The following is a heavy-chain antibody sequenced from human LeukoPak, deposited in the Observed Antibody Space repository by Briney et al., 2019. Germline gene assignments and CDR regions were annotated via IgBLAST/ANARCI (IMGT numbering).Heavy chain of an antibody. D-gene: IGHD6-13*01. J-gene: IGHJ4*02. Sequence: GGSLRLSCAASGFTFSSYWMTWVRQAPGKGLEWVAFIRYDGSNKYYADSVKGRFTISRDNSKNTLYLQMNSLRAEDTAVYYCVSWQLALFDYWGQGTLVTVSS. CDR2: IRYDGSNK. V-gene: IGHV3-30*02. CDR3: VSWQLALFDY. CDR1: GFTFSSYW.